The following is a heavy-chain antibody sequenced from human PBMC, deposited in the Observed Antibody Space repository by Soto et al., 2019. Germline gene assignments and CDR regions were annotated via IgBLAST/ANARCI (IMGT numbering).Heavy chain of an antibody. CDR3: AKDLIGIAARRGRGGTYYCYGMGV. D-gene: IGHD6-6*01. Sequence: PCWSLRLSCAPSGFSFYDSAMHWFRQAPGKGLEWVSGISWNSGSIGYADSVKGRFTISRYNAKNSLYLQMNSLRAEDTALYYCAKDLIGIAARRGRGGTYYCYGMGVRGQRTTVTVSS. J-gene: IGHJ6*02. CDR1: GFSFYDSA. V-gene: IGHV3-9*01. CDR2: ISWNSGSI.